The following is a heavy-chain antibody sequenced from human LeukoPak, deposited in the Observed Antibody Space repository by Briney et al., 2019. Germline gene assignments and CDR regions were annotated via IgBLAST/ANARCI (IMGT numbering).Heavy chain of an antibody. D-gene: IGHD1/OR15-1a*01. CDR2: IWYDGSNK. V-gene: IGHV3-33*01. Sequence: GRSLRLSCAASGFTFSSYGMHWVRQAPGKGLEWVAVIWYDGSNKYYADSVKGRFTISRDNSKNALYLQMNSLRAEDTAVYYCARGGLNKYYFDCWGQGTLVTVSS. CDR3: ARGGLNKYYFDC. CDR1: GFTFSSYG. J-gene: IGHJ4*02.